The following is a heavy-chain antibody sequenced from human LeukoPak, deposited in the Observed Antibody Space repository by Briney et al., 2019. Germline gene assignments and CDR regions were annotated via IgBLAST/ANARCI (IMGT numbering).Heavy chain of an antibody. CDR3: TTDLAMSVLLWFGGVDYYGMDV. D-gene: IGHD3-10*01. CDR2: IKSKTDGGTT. CDR1: GFTFSNAW. J-gene: IGHJ6*04. Sequence: GGSLRLFCAASGFTFSNAWMICVRQAPGKGLEWVGRIKSKTDGGTTDCAAPVKGSFTISRDDSKNTLYLQMNSLKPEDTAVYYCTTDLAMSVLLWFGGVDYYGMDVWGKGPTVTVSS. V-gene: IGHV3-15*01.